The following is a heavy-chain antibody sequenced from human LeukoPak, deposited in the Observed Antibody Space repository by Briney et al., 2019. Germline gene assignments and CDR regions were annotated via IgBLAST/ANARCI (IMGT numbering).Heavy chain of an antibody. CDR2: IYYTGST. CDR1: GDSIRSYY. Sequence: SETLSLTCTVSGDSIRSYYWXXXXXPXGXXLXWIGYIYYTGSTSYNPSLKSRVTXXLDTSKSQFSLRLTSVTAADTAVYYCASHGSSGHDPLTWGQGTLVTVSS. V-gene: IGHV4-59*08. CDR3: ASHGSSGHDPLT. J-gene: IGHJ4*01. D-gene: IGHD5-12*01.